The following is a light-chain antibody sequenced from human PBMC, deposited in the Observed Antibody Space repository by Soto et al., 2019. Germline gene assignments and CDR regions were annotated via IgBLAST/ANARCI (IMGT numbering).Light chain of an antibody. J-gene: IGKJ5*01. Sequence: EIVLTQSPGTLSLSPGGGSILSCRAIHIINNNYLAWYQQKPGQAPRLLTYGASSRATGIPDRLSGGGSGTDFTLTVTRLEPEDFAVYYCQQYGSSITFGLGTRLEIK. CDR3: QQYGSSIT. CDR1: HIINNNY. CDR2: GAS. V-gene: IGKV3-20*01.